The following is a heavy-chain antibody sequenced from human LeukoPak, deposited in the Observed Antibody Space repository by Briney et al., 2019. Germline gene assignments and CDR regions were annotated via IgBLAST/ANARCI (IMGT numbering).Heavy chain of an antibody. J-gene: IGHJ3*02. V-gene: IGHV4-59*01. CDR3: AGRLWRRDGYNLSAFDI. CDR2: IYYSGST. CDR1: GGSISSYY. Sequence: PSETLSLTYTVSGGSISSYYWNWIRQPPGKGLEWIGYIYYSGSTNYNPSLKSRVTISVDTSKNQFSLKLSSVTAADTAVYYCAGRLWRRDGYNLSAFDIWGQGTMVTVSS. D-gene: IGHD5-24*01.